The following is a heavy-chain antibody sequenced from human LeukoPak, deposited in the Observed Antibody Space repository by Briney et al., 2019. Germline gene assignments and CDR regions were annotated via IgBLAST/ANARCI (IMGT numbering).Heavy chain of an antibody. CDR2: IYHSGST. Sequence: PSQTLSLTCAVSGGSISSGGYSWSWIRQPPGKGLEWIGYIYHSGSTYYNPSLKSRVTISVDRSKNQLSLKLSSVTAADTAVYYCARAWGSGGYFSRGHWFDPWGQGTLVTVSS. V-gene: IGHV4-30-2*01. J-gene: IGHJ5*02. D-gene: IGHD3-10*01. CDR1: GGSISSGGYS. CDR3: ARAWGSGGYFSRGHWFDP.